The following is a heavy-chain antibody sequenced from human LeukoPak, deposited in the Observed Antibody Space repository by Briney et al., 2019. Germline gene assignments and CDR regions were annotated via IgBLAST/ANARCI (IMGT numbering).Heavy chain of an antibody. V-gene: IGHV1-18*01. CDR1: GYTFTSFG. CDR3: ARERSSYYAFDI. D-gene: IGHD3-10*01. Sequence: GASVKVSCKASGYTFTSFGISWVRQAPGQGLEWMGWISGYNGNTNYAQMFQGRVSMTTDSSTSTAYMELRSLRSDDTAVYYCARERSSYYAFDIWGQGTMVTVSS. CDR2: ISGYNGNT. J-gene: IGHJ3*02.